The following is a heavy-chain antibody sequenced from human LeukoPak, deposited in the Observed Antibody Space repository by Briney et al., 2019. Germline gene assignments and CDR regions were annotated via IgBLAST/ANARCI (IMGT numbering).Heavy chain of an antibody. CDR2: ISSSSSYI. D-gene: IGHD5-24*01. CDR1: GFTFSSYS. J-gene: IGHJ6*03. CDR3: ARVSHDGYKHYQVGYYYMDV. V-gene: IGHV3-21*01. Sequence: GGSLRLSCAASGFTFSSYSMNWVRQAPGKGLEWVSSISSSSSYIYYGDSVKGRFTISRDNAKNSLDLQMNSLRAEDTAVYYCARVSHDGYKHYQVGYYYMDVWGKGTTVTISS.